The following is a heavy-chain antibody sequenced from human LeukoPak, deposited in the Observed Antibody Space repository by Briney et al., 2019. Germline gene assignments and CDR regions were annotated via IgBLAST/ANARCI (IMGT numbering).Heavy chain of an antibody. CDR3: ARGKKTPFYYYYGMDV. J-gene: IGHJ6*02. Sequence: PSETLSLTCAVYSGSFSGYYWSWISQPRGKGLEWIGEINHSGSTNYNPSLKSRVTISVDTSKNQFSLKLSSVTAADTAVYYCARGKKTPFYYYYGMDVWGQGTTVTVSS. V-gene: IGHV4-34*01. CDR1: SGSFSGYY. CDR2: INHSGST.